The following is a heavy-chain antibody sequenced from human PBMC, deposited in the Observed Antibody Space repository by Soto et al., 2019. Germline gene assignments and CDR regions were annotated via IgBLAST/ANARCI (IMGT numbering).Heavy chain of an antibody. J-gene: IGHJ4*02. CDR1: GFTFSSYS. V-gene: IGHV3-21*01. D-gene: IGHD1-7*01. CDR2: ISSSSSYI. Sequence: GGSLRLSCAASGFTFSSYSTNWVRQAPGKGLEWVSSISSSSSYIYYADSVKGRFTISRDNAKNSLYLQMNSLRAEDTAVYYCARVPHREAPYNWNYRPLAYFDYWGQGTLVTVSS. CDR3: ARVPHREAPYNWNYRPLAYFDY.